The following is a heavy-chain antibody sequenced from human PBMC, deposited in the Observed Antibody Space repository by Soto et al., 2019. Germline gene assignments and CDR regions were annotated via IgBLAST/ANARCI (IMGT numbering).Heavy chain of an antibody. J-gene: IGHJ6*02. Sequence: PGGSLRLSCAASGFTFSSYGMHWVRQTPGKGLEWVAVISYDRSNKYYADSVKGRFTISRDNSKNTLYLQMNSLRAEDTAVYYCAKVVFRRCSSTSGNPYYYYGMDVWGQGTTVTDSS. CDR3: AKVVFRRCSSTSGNPYYYYGMDV. V-gene: IGHV3-30*18. CDR2: ISYDRSNK. CDR1: GFTFSSYG. D-gene: IGHD2-2*01.